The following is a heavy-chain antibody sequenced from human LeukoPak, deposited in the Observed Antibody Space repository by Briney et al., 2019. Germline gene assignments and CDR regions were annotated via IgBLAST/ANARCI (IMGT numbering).Heavy chain of an antibody. CDR3: ARQTGDWYFDL. D-gene: IGHD7-27*01. Sequence: GGSLRLSCAASGFTFSPYTMTWVRQAPGKGLEWVSSISSSSSYVYYADSAKGRFTISRDNAQNSLFLQMSSLRAEDTAIYYCARQTGDWYFDLWGRGTLVTVSS. CDR1: GFTFSPYT. CDR2: ISSSSSYV. J-gene: IGHJ2*01. V-gene: IGHV3-21*01.